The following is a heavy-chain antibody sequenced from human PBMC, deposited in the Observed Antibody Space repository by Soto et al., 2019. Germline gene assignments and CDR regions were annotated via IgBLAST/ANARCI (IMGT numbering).Heavy chain of an antibody. V-gene: IGHV1-69*05. CDR2: IIPIFGTA. Sequence: SVKVSCKASGGTFSSYAISWVRQAPVQGLEWMGGIIPIFGTANYAQKFQGRVTMTRDTSISTAYMELSRLRSDDTAVYYCARDYGYFFDYWGQGTLVTVSS. D-gene: IGHD3-10*01. CDR3: ARDYGYFFDY. CDR1: GGTFSSYA. J-gene: IGHJ4*02.